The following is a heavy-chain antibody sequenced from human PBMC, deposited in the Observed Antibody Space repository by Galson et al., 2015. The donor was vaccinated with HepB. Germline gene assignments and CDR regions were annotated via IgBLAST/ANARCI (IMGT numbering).Heavy chain of an antibody. D-gene: IGHD5-24*01. J-gene: IGHJ4*02. CDR1: GGTLSSYT. Sequence: SVKVSCKASGGTLSSYTISWVRQAPGQGLEWMGRIIPILGIANYAQKFQGRVTITADKSTSTAYMELSSLRSEDTAVYYCARDERDGYSDFDYWGQGTLVTVSS. CDR2: IIPILGIA. CDR3: ARDERDGYSDFDY. V-gene: IGHV1-69*04.